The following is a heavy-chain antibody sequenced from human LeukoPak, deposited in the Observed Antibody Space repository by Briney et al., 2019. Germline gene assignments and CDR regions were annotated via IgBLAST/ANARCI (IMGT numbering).Heavy chain of an antibody. CDR2: IYYSGST. Sequence: SETLSLTCTVSGSAISSYYWSWIRQPPGKGLEWIGYIYYSGSTNYNPSLKSRVTISVDTSKNRFSLKLSSVTAADTAVYYCARDTDGTATFDYWGQGTRVTVSS. CDR1: GSAISSYY. V-gene: IGHV4-59*01. D-gene: IGHD5-18*01. J-gene: IGHJ4*02. CDR3: ARDTDGTATFDY.